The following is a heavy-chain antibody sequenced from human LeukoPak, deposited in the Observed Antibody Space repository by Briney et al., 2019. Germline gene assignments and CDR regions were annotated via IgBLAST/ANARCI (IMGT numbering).Heavy chain of an antibody. Sequence: RGSLRLSCPASGFIFSDYYMSWIRQAPGKGLEWVSYLSSSSSYINYADSVKGRFTISRDNAKNSLYLQMNSLRAEDTAVYYCARVSYGDSGYFDYWGQGTLVTVPP. D-gene: IGHD4-17*01. CDR2: LSSSSSYI. J-gene: IGHJ4*02. CDR3: ARVSYGDSGYFDY. CDR1: GFIFSDYY. V-gene: IGHV3-11*06.